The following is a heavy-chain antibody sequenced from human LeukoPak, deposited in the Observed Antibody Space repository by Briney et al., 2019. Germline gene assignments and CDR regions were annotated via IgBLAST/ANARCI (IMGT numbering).Heavy chain of an antibody. D-gene: IGHD3-16*02. CDR2: IHHDGSNK. V-gene: IGHV3-30*03. CDR1: GFTFSSYG. J-gene: IGHJ4*02. CDR3: ARDRDITFGGVIVSHFFDY. Sequence: GRSLRLSCAASGFTFSSYGMHWVRQAPGKGLDWVAFIHHDGSNKYYADSVKGRFTISRDNSKNTLYLQMNSLRAEDTAVYYCARDRDITFGGVIVSHFFDYWGQGTLVTVSS.